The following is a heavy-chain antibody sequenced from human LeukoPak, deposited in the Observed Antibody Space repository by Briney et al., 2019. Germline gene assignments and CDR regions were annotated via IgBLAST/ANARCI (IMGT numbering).Heavy chain of an antibody. D-gene: IGHD3-22*01. CDR1: GFTFSSHG. V-gene: IGHV3-48*04. J-gene: IGHJ4*02. Sequence: GGTLRLSCAASGFTFSSHGMNWVRQAPGKGLEWVSGISGSGVITYYADSVKGRFTISRDNAKNSLYLQMNSLRAEDTAVYYCARGMGYDSSGYYYRDFDYWGQGTLVTVSS. CDR2: ISGSGVIT. CDR3: ARGMGYDSSGYYYRDFDY.